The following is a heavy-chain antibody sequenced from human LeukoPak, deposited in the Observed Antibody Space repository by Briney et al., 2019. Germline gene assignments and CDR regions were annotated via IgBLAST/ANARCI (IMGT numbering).Heavy chain of an antibody. CDR2: ISAYNGNT. CDR3: ATELADCGGDCYFGY. Sequence: ASVNVSCKASGYTFTSYGISWVRQAPGQGLEWMGWISAYNGNTNYAQKLQGRVTMTTDTSTSTAYMELRSLRSDDTAVYYCATELADCGGDCYFGYWGQGTLVTVSS. D-gene: IGHD2-21*02. J-gene: IGHJ4*02. V-gene: IGHV1-18*01. CDR1: GYTFTSYG.